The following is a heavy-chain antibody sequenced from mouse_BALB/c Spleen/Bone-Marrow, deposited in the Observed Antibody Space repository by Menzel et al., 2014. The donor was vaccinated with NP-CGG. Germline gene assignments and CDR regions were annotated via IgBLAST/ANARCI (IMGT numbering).Heavy chain of an antibody. CDR1: GFTFSSYG. J-gene: IGHJ2*03. CDR2: INSNGGST. CDR3: ARVWYFAY. V-gene: IGHV5-6-3*01. Sequence: DVMLVESGGGLVQPGGSLKLSCAASGFTFSSYGMSWVRQTPDKRLEWVATINSNGGSTYYPDSVKGRFTISRDNAKNTLCLQMSSLKSEYSAMYYCARVWYFAYWGQGTRLTVSS.